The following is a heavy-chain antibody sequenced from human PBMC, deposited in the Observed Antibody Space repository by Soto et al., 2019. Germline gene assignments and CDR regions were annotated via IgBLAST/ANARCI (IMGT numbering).Heavy chain of an antibody. J-gene: IGHJ5*02. CDR1: GGTIISYY. CDR2: MYYSGST. Sequence: SETLPLTWTVAGGTIISYYWSWIRKTTGKGLEWIGYMYYSGSTNYNPSLKSRVTISVDTSKNQFSLKLSSVTAADTAVYYCARVLTIFGGRYWLDPWGQRTLVTVSS. D-gene: IGHD3-3*01. CDR3: ARVLTIFGGRYWLDP. V-gene: IGHV4-59*12.